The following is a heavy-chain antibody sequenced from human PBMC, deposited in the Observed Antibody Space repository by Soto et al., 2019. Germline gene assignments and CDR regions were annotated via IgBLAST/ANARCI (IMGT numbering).Heavy chain of an antibody. D-gene: IGHD3-10*01. CDR1: GGSFSGYY. Sequence: QVQLQQWGAGLLKPSETLSLTCAVYGGSFSGYYWSWIRQPPGKGLEWIGEINHSGSTKYNPSLTSRFTISVDTPKNQFSLKLSSVTAADTAVYYCARAGYGSGSYYALRYGMDVWGQGTTVTVSS. CDR2: INHSGST. V-gene: IGHV4-34*01. CDR3: ARAGYGSGSYYALRYGMDV. J-gene: IGHJ6*02.